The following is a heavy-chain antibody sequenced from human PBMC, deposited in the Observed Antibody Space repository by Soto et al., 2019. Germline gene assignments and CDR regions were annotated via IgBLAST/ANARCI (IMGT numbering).Heavy chain of an antibody. J-gene: IGHJ4*02. CDR1: SGSFSGYY. V-gene: IGHV4-34*01. D-gene: IGHD3-10*01. CDR2: INYSGST. Sequence: SETLSLTCAVYSGSFSGYYWTWIRQPPGKGLEWIGEINYSGSTNYNPSPKSRVTFSIDTSKSQFSLKLNSVTAADTAVYFCARGRDLSYRPSDYWGQGTLVTVSS. CDR3: ARGRDLSYRPSDY.